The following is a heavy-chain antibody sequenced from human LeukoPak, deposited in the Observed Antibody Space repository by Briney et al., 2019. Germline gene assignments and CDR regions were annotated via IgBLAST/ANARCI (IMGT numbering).Heavy chain of an antibody. CDR1: GYTFSSCA. CDR2: IDTKTGNP. D-gene: IGHD3-22*01. J-gene: IGHJ4*02. V-gene: IGHV7-4-1*02. Sequence: GASVKVSCKASGYTFSSCAINWVRQAPGQGLEYMGWIDTKTGNPTYAQGFTGRIVFSLDTSVSTAYLQISSLKAEDTAVYYCAIHPSDSSGYFSYWGQGALVTVSS. CDR3: AIHPSDSSGYFSY.